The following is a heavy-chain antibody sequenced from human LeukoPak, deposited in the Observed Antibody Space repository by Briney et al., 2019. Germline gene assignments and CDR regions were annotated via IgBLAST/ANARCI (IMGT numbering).Heavy chain of an antibody. CDR1: GFSVSNNY. Sequence: GGSLRLSCAASGFSVSNNYINWVRQAPGKGLEWVSAINSGGAGTHYADSVKGRFTISRDNSKNTVYLQMNSLRAEDTAVYYCAKPLRGWYDFDYWGQGTLVTVSS. D-gene: IGHD6-19*01. CDR3: AKPLRGWYDFDY. J-gene: IGHJ4*02. CDR2: INSGGAGT. V-gene: IGHV3-23*01.